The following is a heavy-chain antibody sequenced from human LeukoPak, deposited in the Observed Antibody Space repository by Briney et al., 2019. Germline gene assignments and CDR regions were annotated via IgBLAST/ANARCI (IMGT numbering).Heavy chain of an antibody. CDR1: GFTFSSYD. D-gene: IGHD3-22*01. CDR2: IGTAGDT. CDR3: ARSYYYYDSSGYYIIGAFDI. Sequence: GGSLRLSCAASGFTFSSYDVHWVRQATGKGLEWVSAIGTAGDTYYPGSVKGRFTISRENAKNSLYLQMHSLRAGDTAVYYCARSYYYYDSSGYYIIGAFDIWGQGTMVTVSS. J-gene: IGHJ3*02. V-gene: IGHV3-13*01.